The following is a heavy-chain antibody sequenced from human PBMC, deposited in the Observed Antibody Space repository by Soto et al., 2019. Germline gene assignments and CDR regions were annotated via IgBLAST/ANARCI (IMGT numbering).Heavy chain of an antibody. CDR2: INHSGST. D-gene: IGHD3-22*01. V-gene: IGHV4-34*01. CDR1: GGSFSGYY. CDR3: ARGVWGKWNSSGLPGRYYYYYGMDV. Sequence: SETLSLTCAVYGGSFSGYYWSWIRQPPGKGLEWIGEINHSGSTNYNPSLKSRVTISVDTSKNQFSLKLSSVTAADTAVYYCARGVWGKWNSSGLPGRYYYYYGMDVWGQGTTVTVSS. J-gene: IGHJ6*02.